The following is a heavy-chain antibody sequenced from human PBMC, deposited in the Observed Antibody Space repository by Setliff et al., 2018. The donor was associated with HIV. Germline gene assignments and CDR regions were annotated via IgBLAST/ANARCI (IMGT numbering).Heavy chain of an antibody. Sequence: RASVKVSCKASGYTFTNYDINWVRQSPGQGLEWLGWMNPNSGRAGSAQMFQGRLTMTRDTSTSTAYMELSSLTSDDTAIYYCARSDISGTGYFDSWGQGTLVTVSS. D-gene: IGHD1-20*01. V-gene: IGHV1-8*02. CDR1: GYTFTNYD. J-gene: IGHJ4*02. CDR2: MNPNSGRA. CDR3: ARSDISGTGYFDS.